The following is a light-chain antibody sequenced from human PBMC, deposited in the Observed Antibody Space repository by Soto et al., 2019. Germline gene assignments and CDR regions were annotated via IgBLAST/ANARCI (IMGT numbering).Light chain of an antibody. CDR3: QQCNNWPPIT. V-gene: IGKV3-11*01. CDR2: DVS. Sequence: EIVLTQSPVTLSLSPGERATLSCRASQSIGTCLAWYQQKPGQAPRLLIYDVSKSAPGIPARFSGGGSGTDFTLSNRRLEPEDVAVYYCQQCNNWPPITCGQGTRLEIK. CDR1: QSIGTC. J-gene: IGKJ5*01.